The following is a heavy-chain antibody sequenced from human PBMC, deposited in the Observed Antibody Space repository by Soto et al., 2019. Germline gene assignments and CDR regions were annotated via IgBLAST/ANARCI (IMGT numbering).Heavy chain of an antibody. D-gene: IGHD6-19*01. CDR1: GFTFSSYG. Sequence: PGGSLRLSCAASGFTFSSYGMHWVRQAPGKGLEWVAVISYDGSNKYYADSVKGRFTISRDNSKNTLYLQMNSLRAEDTAVYYCAKDRWIEVAAIGLYYYYGMDVWGQGTTVTVSS. CDR3: AKDRWIEVAAIGLYYYYGMDV. CDR2: ISYDGSNK. V-gene: IGHV3-30*18. J-gene: IGHJ6*02.